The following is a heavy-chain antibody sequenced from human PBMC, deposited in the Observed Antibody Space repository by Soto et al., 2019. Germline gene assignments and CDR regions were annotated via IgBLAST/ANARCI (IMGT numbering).Heavy chain of an antibody. D-gene: IGHD1-26*01. J-gene: IGHJ4*02. CDR3: ARGRHTLGREEIYFDY. Sequence: SETLSLTCAVYGGSFSGYYWSWIRQPPGKGLEWIGEINHSGSTNYNPSLKSRVTISVDTSKNQFSLKLSSVTAADTAVYYCARGRHTLGREEIYFDYWGQGTLVTVSS. CDR1: GGSFSGYY. V-gene: IGHV4-34*01. CDR2: INHSGST.